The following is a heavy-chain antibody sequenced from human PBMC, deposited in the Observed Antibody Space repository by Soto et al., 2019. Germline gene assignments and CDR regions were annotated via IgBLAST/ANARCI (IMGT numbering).Heavy chain of an antibody. CDR2: IYRDGST. D-gene: IGHD3-22*01. CDR3: ARNYFDSGGGFDY. J-gene: IGHJ4*02. Sequence: PGGSLRLSCAASGFIVSSNYMIWVRQAPGKGLEWVSVIYRDGSTYYADSVKGRFTISRDNSKNTLYLQMNSLRAEDTAVYYCARNYFDSGGGFDYWGQGTLVTVSS. V-gene: IGHV3-53*01. CDR1: GFIVSSNY.